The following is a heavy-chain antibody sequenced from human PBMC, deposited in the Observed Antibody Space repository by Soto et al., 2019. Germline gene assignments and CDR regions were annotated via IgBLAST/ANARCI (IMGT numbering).Heavy chain of an antibody. J-gene: IGHJ4*02. CDR2: ISADNGNT. D-gene: IGHD3-10*01. CDR1: GYTFTSFG. CDR3: ARRGVLPDY. Sequence: VASVKVSCKASGYTFTSFGVTWVRQAPGQGLEWMGWISADNGNTNYAQKLQDRVTMTTDTSTSTAYMELRSPTSDDTAVYYCARRGVLPDYWGQGTLVTVPS. V-gene: IGHV1-18*01.